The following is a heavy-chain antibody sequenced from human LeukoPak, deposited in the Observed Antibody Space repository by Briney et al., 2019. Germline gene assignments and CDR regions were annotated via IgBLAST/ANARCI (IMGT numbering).Heavy chain of an antibody. V-gene: IGHV3-11*04. Sequence: GGSLRLSCAASGFTFSDYFMGWIRQAPGKGLEWVSYITDNGRKTYYAGSVKGRFTISRDNSKNTLYLQMNSLRAEDTAVYYCAKGGYSGYDFIYWGQGTLVTVSS. CDR3: AKGGYSGYDFIY. D-gene: IGHD5-12*01. J-gene: IGHJ4*02. CDR1: GFTFSDYF. CDR2: ITDNGRKT.